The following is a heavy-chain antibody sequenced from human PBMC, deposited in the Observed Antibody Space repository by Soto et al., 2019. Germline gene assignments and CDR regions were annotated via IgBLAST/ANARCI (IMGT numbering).Heavy chain of an antibody. CDR2: IIPIFGTA. V-gene: IGHV1-69*01. J-gene: IGHJ4*02. Sequence: QVQLVQSGAEVKKPGSSVKVSCKASGGTFSSYAISWVRQAPGQGLEWMGGIIPIFGTANYAQKFQGRVTITADESTSTAYMELSSLRSEDTPVYYCARMPRGYDSSCYHPPPFDYWGQGTLVTVSS. CDR3: ARMPRGYDSSCYHPPPFDY. CDR1: GGTFSSYA. D-gene: IGHD3-22*01.